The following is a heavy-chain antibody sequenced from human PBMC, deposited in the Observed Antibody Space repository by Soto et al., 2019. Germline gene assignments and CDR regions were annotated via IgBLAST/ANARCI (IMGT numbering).Heavy chain of an antibody. J-gene: IGHJ6*02. Sequence: GGSLRLSCAASGFTSSSYWMSWVRQAPGKGLEWVANIKQDGSEKYYVDSVKGRFTISRDNAKNSLYLQMNSLRAEDTAVYYCARWRFGTTGYYYYGMDVWGQGTTVTVSS. CDR3: ARWRFGTTGYYYYGMDV. D-gene: IGHD3-10*01. V-gene: IGHV3-7*01. CDR1: GFTSSSYW. CDR2: IKQDGSEK.